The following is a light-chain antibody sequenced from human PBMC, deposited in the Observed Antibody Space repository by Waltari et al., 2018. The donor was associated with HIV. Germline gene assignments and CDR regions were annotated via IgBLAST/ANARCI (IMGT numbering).Light chain of an antibody. Sequence: EILMTQSPVTLAVSPGDRATLSCKASQSAATNIAWYQQKPGQPIRLLIYGAGTTATGVSGRFSGSGSGTDFTLTINNLQSDDSAVYFCQQYNSSPTFGQGTKVEV. CDR3: QQYNSSPT. CDR1: QSAATN. V-gene: IGKV3-15*01. J-gene: IGKJ2*01. CDR2: GAG.